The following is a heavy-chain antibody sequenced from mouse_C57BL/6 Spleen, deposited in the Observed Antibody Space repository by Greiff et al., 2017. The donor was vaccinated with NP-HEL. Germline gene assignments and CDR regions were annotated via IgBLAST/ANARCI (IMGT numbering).Heavy chain of an antibody. V-gene: IGHV5-16*01. CDR2: INYDGSST. D-gene: IGHD2-2*01. CDR3: ARDGYDDAMDY. Sequence: EVKLVESEGGLVQPGSSMKLSCTASGFTFSDYYMAWVRQVPEKGLEWVANINYDGSSTYYLDSLKSRFIISRDNEKNMLYLQMSSLKSEDTATYYCARDGYDDAMDYWGQGTSVTVSS. CDR1: GFTFSDYY. J-gene: IGHJ4*01.